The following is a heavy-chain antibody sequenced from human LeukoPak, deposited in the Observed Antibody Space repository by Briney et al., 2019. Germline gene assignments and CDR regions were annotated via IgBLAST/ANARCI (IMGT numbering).Heavy chain of an antibody. CDR1: GYSTSSGYY. CDR3: ARKSWFGELLFDY. J-gene: IGHJ4*02. CDR2: IYHSGST. Sequence: SETLSLTCAVSGYSTSSGYYWGWIRQPPGKGLEWIGSIYHSGSTYYNPSLKSRVTISVDTSKNQFSLKLSSVTAADTAVYYCARKSWFGELLFDYWGQGTLVTVSS. D-gene: IGHD3-10*01. V-gene: IGHV4-38-2*01.